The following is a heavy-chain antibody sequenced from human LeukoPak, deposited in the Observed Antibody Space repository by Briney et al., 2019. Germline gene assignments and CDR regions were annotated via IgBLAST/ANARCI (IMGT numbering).Heavy chain of an antibody. V-gene: IGHV1-8*01. Sequence: ASVKVSCKDSCYTFTSYDINWVRQATGQGLEWMGWMNPNSGNTGYAQKFQGRVTKTRNTSISTAYMELSSLRSEDTAVYYCARASIAAAGRLGYWGQGTLVTVSS. J-gene: IGHJ4*02. CDR2: MNPNSGNT. CDR3: ARASIAAAGRLGY. D-gene: IGHD6-13*01. CDR1: CYTFTSYD.